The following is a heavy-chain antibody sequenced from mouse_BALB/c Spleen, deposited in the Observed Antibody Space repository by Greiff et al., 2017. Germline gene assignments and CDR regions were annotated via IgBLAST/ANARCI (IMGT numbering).Heavy chain of an antibody. V-gene: IGHV3-8*02. CDR3: ASYDYDGGYAMDY. Sequence: VQLKQSGPSLVKPSQTLSLTCSVTGDSITSGYWNWIRKFPGNKLEYMGYISYSGSTYYNPSLKSRISITRDTSKNQYYLQLNSVTTEDTATYYCASYDYDGGYAMDYWGQGTSVTVSS. D-gene: IGHD2-4*01. CDR2: ISYSGST. J-gene: IGHJ4*01. CDR1: GDSITSGY.